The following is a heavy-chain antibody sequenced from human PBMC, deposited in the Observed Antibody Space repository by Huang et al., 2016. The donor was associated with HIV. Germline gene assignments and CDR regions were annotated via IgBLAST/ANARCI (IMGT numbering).Heavy chain of an antibody. J-gene: IGHJ6*02. D-gene: IGHD3-9*01. V-gene: IGHV4-34*01. CDR2: INPSGST. Sequence: QVQLQQWGAGLLKPSETLSLTCAVYGGSFSASYWSWIRQPPGKGLEWIGEINPSGSTKDNPSLKSRVIISVDTSKNQLSLKLSSVTAADTAVYYCARGAVRYFDRGGTRYYGMDVWGQGTTVTVSS. CDR1: GGSFSASY. CDR3: ARGAVRYFDRGGTRYYGMDV.